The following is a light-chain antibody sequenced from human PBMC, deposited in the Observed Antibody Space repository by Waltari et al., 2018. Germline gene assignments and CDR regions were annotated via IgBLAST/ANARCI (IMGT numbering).Light chain of an antibody. CDR1: QSVTSSY. CDR3: QQYGSSPPLT. CDR2: GAS. V-gene: IGKV3-20*01. Sequence: EIVLTQSPGTLSSSPGERATLSCRASQSVTSSYLAWYQQKPGQAPRLLMYGASSRATGIPDRFSGSGSGTDFTLTISRLEPEDFAVYYCQQYGSSPPLTFGGGTKVEIK. J-gene: IGKJ4*01.